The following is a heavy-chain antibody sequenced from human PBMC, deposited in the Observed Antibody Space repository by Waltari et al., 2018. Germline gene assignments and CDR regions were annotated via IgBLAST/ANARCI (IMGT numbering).Heavy chain of an antibody. CDR3: ALSSTSYYYYMDV. D-gene: IGHD2-2*01. J-gene: IGHJ6*03. CDR1: GFTFSSYA. Sequence: EVQLVESGGGLVQPGGSLRLSCAASGFTFSSYAMHWVRQAPGKGLEYVSAISSNGGSTYYANSVKGRFTISRDNSKNTLYLQMGSLRAEDMAVYYCALSSTSYYYYMDVWGKGTTVIVSS. CDR2: ISSNGGST. V-gene: IGHV3-64*01.